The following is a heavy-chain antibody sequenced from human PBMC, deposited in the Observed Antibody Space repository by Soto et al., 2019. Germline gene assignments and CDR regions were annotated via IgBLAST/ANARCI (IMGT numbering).Heavy chain of an antibody. Sequence: QVQLVQSGAEVKKPGSSVKVSCKASGGSFSTYGINWVRLAPGQGLEWMGGIIPKFGTTNYAQKFQGRVTITADESTNTAYMELNYLRSEDTAVYFCARDLDPYYGGNSLSLDYWGQRTLVTVSS. D-gene: IGHD4-17*01. CDR3: ARDLDPYYGGNSLSLDY. J-gene: IGHJ4*02. V-gene: IGHV1-69*13. CDR2: IIPKFGTT. CDR1: GGSFSTYG.